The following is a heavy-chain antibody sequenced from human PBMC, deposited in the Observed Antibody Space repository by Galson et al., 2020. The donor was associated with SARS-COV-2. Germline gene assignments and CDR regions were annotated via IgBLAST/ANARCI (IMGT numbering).Heavy chain of an antibody. J-gene: IGHJ4*01. Sequence: GGSLRLSCVTSGFTFDIYAMTWVRQAPGKGLEWVSSILYGAGNTYYANSVRGRFTISRDNSKNTLYLQMDSLRAEDSALYYCARDLHWFAAADFWGHGTLVTV. D-gene: IGHD6-13*01. CDR1: GFTFDIYA. CDR2: ILYGAGNT. CDR3: ARDLHWFAAADF. V-gene: IGHV3-23*01.